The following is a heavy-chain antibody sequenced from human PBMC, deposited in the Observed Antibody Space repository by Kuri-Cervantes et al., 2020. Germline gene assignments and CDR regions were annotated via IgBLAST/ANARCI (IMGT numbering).Heavy chain of an antibody. CDR2: IWYDGSNE. D-gene: IGHD6-13*01. CDR1: GFTFSSYG. CDR3: ARVKQLVNYFYFDY. V-gene: IGHV3-33*08. J-gene: IGHJ4*02. Sequence: GSLRLSCAASGFTFSSYGMHWVRQAPGKGLEWVAFIWYDGSNEYYADSVRGRITISRDNSKNTLYLQMNSLRAEDTAVYYCARVKQLVNYFYFDYWGQGTLVTVSS.